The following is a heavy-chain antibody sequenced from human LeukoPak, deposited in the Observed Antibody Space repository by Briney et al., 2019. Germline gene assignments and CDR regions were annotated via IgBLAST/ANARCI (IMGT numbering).Heavy chain of an antibody. CDR3: ARETSDYGDYNY. J-gene: IGHJ4*02. D-gene: IGHD4-17*01. V-gene: IGHV3-30-3*01. CDR2: ISYDGSNK. CDR1: GFAFSGYP. Sequence: GKSLRLSCAASGFAFSGYPIHWVRQAPGKGLEWVAVISYDGSNKYYADSVEGRFTISRDNAKNSLYLQMNSLRAEDTAVYYCARETSDYGDYNYWGQGTLVTVSS.